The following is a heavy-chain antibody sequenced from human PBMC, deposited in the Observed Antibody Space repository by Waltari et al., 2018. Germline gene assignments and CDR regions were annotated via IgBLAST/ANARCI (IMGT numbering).Heavy chain of an antibody. CDR1: GGSISSSSYY. V-gene: IGHV4-39*07. Sequence: QLQLQESGPGLVKPSETLSLTCTVSGGSISSSSYYWGWIRQPPGKGLEWIGSIYYSGRTYYNPSLKSRVTISVDTSKNQFSRKLSSVTAADTAVYYCVLRYFDWLLPRIDYWGQGTLVTVSS. J-gene: IGHJ4*02. D-gene: IGHD3-9*01. CDR3: VLRYFDWLLPRIDY. CDR2: IYYSGRT.